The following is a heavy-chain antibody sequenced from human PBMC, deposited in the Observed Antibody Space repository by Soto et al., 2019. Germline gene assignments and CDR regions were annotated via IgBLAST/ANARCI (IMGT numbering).Heavy chain of an antibody. Sequence: GGSLRLSCAASGFTFSSYAMHWVRQAPGKGLEWVAVISYDGSNKYYADSVKGRFTISRANSKNMLYLQMNSLRAEDTAVYYCARAKWDTAMVTPFDYWGQGTLVTVSS. CDR1: GFTFSSYA. V-gene: IGHV3-30-3*01. CDR2: ISYDGSNK. J-gene: IGHJ4*02. CDR3: ARAKWDTAMVTPFDY. D-gene: IGHD5-18*01.